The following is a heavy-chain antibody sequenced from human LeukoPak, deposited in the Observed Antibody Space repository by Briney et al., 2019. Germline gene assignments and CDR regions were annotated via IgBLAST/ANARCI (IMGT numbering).Heavy chain of an antibody. Sequence: SETLSLTCTVSGGPISSYYWGWIRQPPGKGLEWIGSIYYSGSTYYNPSLKSRVTISVDTSKNQFSLKLSSVTAADTAVYYCARLTKNDSGSYRFGKKKRGYMDVWGKGTTVTISS. CDR1: GGPISSYY. D-gene: IGHD3-10*01. CDR3: ARLTKNDSGSYRFGKKKRGYMDV. J-gene: IGHJ6*03. CDR2: IYYSGST. V-gene: IGHV4-39*01.